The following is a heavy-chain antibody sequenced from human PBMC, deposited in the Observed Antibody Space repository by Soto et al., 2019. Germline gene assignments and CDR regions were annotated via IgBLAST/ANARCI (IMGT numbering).Heavy chain of an antibody. CDR3: ARHGYYDFWSAPTPRGYYYYGMDV. J-gene: IGHJ6*02. V-gene: IGHV5-51*01. CDR2: IYPGDSDT. CDR1: GYSFTSYW. D-gene: IGHD3-3*01. Sequence: EVQLVQSGAEVKKPGESLKISCKGSGYSFTSYWIGWVRQMPGKGLEWMGIIYPGDSDTRYSPSFQGQVTISADKSISTAYLQWSSLKASDTAMYYCARHGYYDFWSAPTPRGYYYYGMDVWGQGTTVTVSS.